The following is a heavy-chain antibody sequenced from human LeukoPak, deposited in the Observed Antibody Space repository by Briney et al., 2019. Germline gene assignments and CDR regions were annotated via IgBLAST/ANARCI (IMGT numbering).Heavy chain of an antibody. V-gene: IGHV3-21*01. Sequence: GGSLRLPCAASGFTFSSYSMNWVRKAPGKGLEWVSSISSSSSYIYYADSVKGRFTISRDNAKNSLYLQMNSLRAEDTAVYYCARDLIDQNWFDPWGQGTLVTVSS. CDR2: ISSSSSYI. D-gene: IGHD2-8*01. CDR1: GFTFSSYS. CDR3: ARDLIDQNWFDP. J-gene: IGHJ5*02.